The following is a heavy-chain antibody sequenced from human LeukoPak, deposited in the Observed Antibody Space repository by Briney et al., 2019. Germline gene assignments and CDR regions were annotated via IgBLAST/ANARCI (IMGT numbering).Heavy chain of an antibody. D-gene: IGHD5-18*01. V-gene: IGHV3-7*01. Sequence: GGSLRLSCAASGFTFSSYSMNWVRQAPGEGLEWVANMNQHGSEIYYVDSVEGRFTISRDNAKNSLYLQMNSLRAEDTAVYYCATIQLWKFDYWGQGTLVTVSS. CDR1: GFTFSSYS. CDR3: ATIQLWKFDY. J-gene: IGHJ4*02. CDR2: MNQHGSEI.